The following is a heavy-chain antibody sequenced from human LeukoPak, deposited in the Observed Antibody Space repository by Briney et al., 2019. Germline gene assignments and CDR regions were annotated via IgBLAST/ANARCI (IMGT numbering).Heavy chain of an antibody. CDR1: GFTFSSYA. V-gene: IGHV3-23*01. CDR3: AKSDDSSGYYYGIVY. D-gene: IGHD3-22*01. Sequence: GGSLRLSCAASGFTFSSYAMNWVRQAPGKGLEWVSAIGGSGGSTYYADSVKGRFTISRDNSKNTLYLQVNSLRAEDTALYYCAKSDDSSGYYYGIVYWGQGTLVTVSS. CDR2: IGGSGGST. J-gene: IGHJ4*02.